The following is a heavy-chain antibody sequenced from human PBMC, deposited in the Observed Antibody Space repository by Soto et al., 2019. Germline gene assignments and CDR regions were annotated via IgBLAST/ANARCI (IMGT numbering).Heavy chain of an antibody. J-gene: IGHJ4*02. CDR1: GFTFSSYA. D-gene: IGHD2-2*02. CDR3: AKDPIHRYCSSTSCYTDY. Sequence: EVQLLESGGGLVQPGGSLRLSCAASGFTFSSYAMSWVRQAPGKGLEWVSAISGSGGSTYYADSVKGRFTISRDNSKNTLYLQMNSLRAEDTAVYYCAKDPIHRYCSSTSCYTDYWGQGTLVTVSS. CDR2: ISGSGGST. V-gene: IGHV3-23*01.